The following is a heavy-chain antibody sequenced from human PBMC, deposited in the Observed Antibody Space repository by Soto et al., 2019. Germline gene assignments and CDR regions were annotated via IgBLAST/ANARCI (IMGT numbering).Heavy chain of an antibody. D-gene: IGHD7-27*01. J-gene: IGHJ6*02. CDR3: ARSAALGISYYYYYGMDV. V-gene: IGHV1-69*02. CDR2: IIPILGIA. CDR1: GGTFSSYT. Sequence: QVQLVQSGAEVKKPGSSVKVSCKASGGTFSSYTISWVRQAPGQGLEWMGRIIPILGIANYAQKFQGRVTITADKSTSTAYMELSSLRSEDTAVYYCARSAALGISYYYYYGMDVWGQGTTVTVSS.